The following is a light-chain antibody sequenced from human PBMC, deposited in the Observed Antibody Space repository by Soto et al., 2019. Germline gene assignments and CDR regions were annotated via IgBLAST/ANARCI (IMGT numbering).Light chain of an antibody. CDR3: GTWDSSLSAAV. CDR2: END. Sequence: QSVLTQPPSVSAAPGQTVTISCSGSSSNIGNNYVSWYEQLPGTAPKLLIHENDKRPSGIPDRFSGSKSGTSATLGITGLQTGDEADYYCGTWDSSLSAAVFGGGTQLTVL. J-gene: IGLJ3*02. V-gene: IGLV1-51*02. CDR1: SSNIGNNY.